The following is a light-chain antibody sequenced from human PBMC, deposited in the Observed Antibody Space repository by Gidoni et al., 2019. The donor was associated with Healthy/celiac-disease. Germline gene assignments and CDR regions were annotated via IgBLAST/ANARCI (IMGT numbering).Light chain of an antibody. CDR2: PDS. J-gene: IGLJ2*01. Sequence: SYELTQPPSVAVSPGQTASITCSGDKLGDKYACWYQQKPGQSPVLVIYPDSKRPSGIPERFSGSNSWNTATLTISGTQAMDEADYYCQAWDSSSVVFGGGTKLTVL. V-gene: IGLV3-1*01. CDR1: KLGDKY. CDR3: QAWDSSSVV.